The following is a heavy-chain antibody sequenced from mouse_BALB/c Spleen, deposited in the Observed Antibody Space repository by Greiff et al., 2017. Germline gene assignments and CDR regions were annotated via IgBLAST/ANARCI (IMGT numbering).Heavy chain of an antibody. J-gene: IGHJ2*01. Sequence: QVQLKESGPGLVAPSQSLSITCTVSGFSLTSYGVHWVRQSPGKGLEWLGVIWSGGSTDYNAAFISRLSISKDNSKSQVFFKMNSLQADDTAIYYCARNGRLGGVDYWGQGTTLTVSS. CDR2: IWSGGST. CDR1: GFSLTSYG. CDR3: ARNGRLGGVDY. D-gene: IGHD4-1*01. V-gene: IGHV2-4-1*01.